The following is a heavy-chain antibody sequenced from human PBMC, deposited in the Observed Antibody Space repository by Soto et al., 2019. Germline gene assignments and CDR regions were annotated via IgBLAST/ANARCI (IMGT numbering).Heavy chain of an antibody. D-gene: IGHD2-2*01. V-gene: IGHV3-23*01. CDR1: GFTFSSYA. J-gene: IGHJ6*02. CDR3: AKDRGPXVVVPAAWYYYYYGMDV. CDR2: ISGSGGST. Sequence: GGSLRLSCAASGFTFSSYAMSWVRQAPGKGLEQVSAISGSGGSTYYADSVKGRFTISRDNSKNTLYLQMNSLRAEDTAVYYCAKDRGPXVVVPAAWYYYYYGMDVWGQGTTVTVSS.